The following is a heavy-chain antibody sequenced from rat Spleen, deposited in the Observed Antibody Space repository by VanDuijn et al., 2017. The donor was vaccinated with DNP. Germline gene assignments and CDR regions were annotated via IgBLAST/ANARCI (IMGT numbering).Heavy chain of an antibody. CDR1: GFTFSNYD. CDR3: ARLGDY. Sequence: EVQLVESGGGLVQPGRSLKLSCAASGFTFSNYDMAWVRQAPTKGLEWVASIDTSGGYTYYRDSVKGRFIVSRDNAENTLYLQMDSLRSEDTATYYCARLGDYWGQGVMVTVSS. D-gene: IGHD5-1*01. V-gene: IGHV5S13*01. J-gene: IGHJ2*01. CDR2: IDTSGGYT.